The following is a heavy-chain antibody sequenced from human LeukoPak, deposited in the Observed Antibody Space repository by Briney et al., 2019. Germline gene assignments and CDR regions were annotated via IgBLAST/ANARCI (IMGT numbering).Heavy chain of an antibody. V-gene: IGHV4-38-2*02. Sequence: SETLSLTCSVSGFSIGTGYSWGWIRQPPGKGLEWIGTIYHRGNTYYNPSLMSRVTISLDTSKNQFSLRLTSVTAADTALYYCAREVESWFGDLLSYSDSWGQGTQVTVSS. D-gene: IGHD3-10*01. CDR3: AREVESWFGDLLSYSDS. J-gene: IGHJ4*02. CDR1: GFSIGTGYS. CDR2: IYHRGNT.